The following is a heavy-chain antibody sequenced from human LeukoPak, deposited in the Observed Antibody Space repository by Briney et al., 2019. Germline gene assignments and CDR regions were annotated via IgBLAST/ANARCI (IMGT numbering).Heavy chain of an antibody. D-gene: IGHD2-15*01. CDR2: INPNSGVT. J-gene: IGHJ5*01. CDR3: ARQADNNWFDS. CDR1: GYTFTGYY. Sequence: GASVNVSCKASGYTFTGYYMHWVRQAPGQGLEWMGWINPNSGVTKYAQKFQGRVAMTRDTSISTAYLELNRLSSDDSAVFYCARQADNNWFDSWGQGTLVTVSS. V-gene: IGHV1-2*02.